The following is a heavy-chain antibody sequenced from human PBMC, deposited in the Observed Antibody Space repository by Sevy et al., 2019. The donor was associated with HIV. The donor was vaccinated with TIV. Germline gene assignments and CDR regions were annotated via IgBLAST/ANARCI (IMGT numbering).Heavy chain of an antibody. CDR3: ARDRLEDIVVVPAAMPGVGWFDP. CDR2: IKQDGSEK. D-gene: IGHD2-2*01. V-gene: IGHV3-7*01. J-gene: IGHJ5*02. CDR1: GFTFSSYW. Sequence: GGSLRLSCAASGFTFSSYWMSWVRQAPGKGLEWVANIKQDGSEKYYVDSVKGRFTISRDNAKNSLYLQMNSLRAEDTAVYYYARDRLEDIVVVPAAMPGVGWFDPWGQGTLVTVSS.